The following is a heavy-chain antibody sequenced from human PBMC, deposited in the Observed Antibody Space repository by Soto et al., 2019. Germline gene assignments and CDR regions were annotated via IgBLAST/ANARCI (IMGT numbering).Heavy chain of an antibody. Sequence: QVQLVQSGAEVKKPGASVKVSCKASGYTFTSYAMHWVRQAPGQRLEWMGWINAGNGNTEYSQKFQGRVTITSVTSASRGYWELSSLRSEDTALYYCARDRHYDDSSGYSHYFDCWGQGTLVTVSS. J-gene: IGHJ4*02. D-gene: IGHD3-22*01. V-gene: IGHV1-3*01. CDR1: GYTFTSYA. CDR2: INAGNGNT. CDR3: ARDRHYDDSSGYSHYFDC.